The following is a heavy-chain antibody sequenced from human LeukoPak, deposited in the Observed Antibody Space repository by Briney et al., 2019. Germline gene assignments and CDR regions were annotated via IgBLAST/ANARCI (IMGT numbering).Heavy chain of an antibody. CDR2: IKGDGSDK. Sequence: PGGSLRLSCKASGFTFGSYWMNWVRQAPGQGLEWVAIIKGDGSDKNYVQSVKGRFTVSRDNAKNSLYLQMNSLRAEDTAVYYCARDRVWYRLDYWGQGTLVTVSS. J-gene: IGHJ4*02. D-gene: IGHD1-1*01. CDR1: GFTFGSYW. CDR3: ARDRVWYRLDY. V-gene: IGHV3-7*01.